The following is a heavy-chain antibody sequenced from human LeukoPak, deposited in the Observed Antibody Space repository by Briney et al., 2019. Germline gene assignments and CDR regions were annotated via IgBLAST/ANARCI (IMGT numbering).Heavy chain of an antibody. V-gene: IGHV3-7*01. CDR2: IKTDGSEK. J-gene: IGHJ1*01. Sequence: EGSLRLSCAASGFTFSNYWMGWVRQAPGKGLQWVANIKTDGSEKYYVDSVKGRFTISRDNAKNSLYLQMNSLRAEDTAVYYCATYSSLNRREFQFWGQGTLLTVSS. D-gene: IGHD3-22*01. CDR1: GFTFSNYW. CDR3: ATYSSLNRREFQF.